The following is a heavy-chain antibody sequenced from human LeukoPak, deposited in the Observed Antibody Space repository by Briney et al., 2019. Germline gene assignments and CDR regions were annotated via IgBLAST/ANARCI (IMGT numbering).Heavy chain of an antibody. CDR1: GGSFSGYY. CDR2: INHSGST. CDR3: ARGGGRRWLQPLDY. V-gene: IGHV4-34*01. Sequence: SETLSLTCAVYGGSFSGYYWSWIRQPPGKGLEWIGEINHSGSTNYNPSLKSRVTISVDTSKNQFSLNLSSVTAADTAVYYCARGGGRRWLQPLDYWAREPWSPSPQ. D-gene: IGHD5-24*01. J-gene: IGHJ4*02.